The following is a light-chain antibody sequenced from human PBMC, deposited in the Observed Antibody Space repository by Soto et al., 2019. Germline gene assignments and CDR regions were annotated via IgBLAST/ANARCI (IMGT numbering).Light chain of an antibody. CDR2: EVD. Sequence: QSALTQPPSASWSPGQSVTISCTGTSGDVGGYNYVSWYQQHPGKAPKLMIYEVDKRPSGVPDRFSGSKSGNTASLTVSGLQAEDESDYYCSSYVGSNNYVFGTGTKGTVL. CDR1: SGDVGGYNY. J-gene: IGLJ1*01. CDR3: SSYVGSNNYV. V-gene: IGLV2-8*01.